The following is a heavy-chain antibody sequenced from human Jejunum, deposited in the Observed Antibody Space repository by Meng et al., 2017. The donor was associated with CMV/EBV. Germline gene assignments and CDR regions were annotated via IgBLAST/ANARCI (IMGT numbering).Heavy chain of an antibody. CDR3: ARGYCSSISCLFDY. CDR2: IKSDGSST. V-gene: IGHV3-74*01. J-gene: IGHJ4*02. CDR1: GFTLSSYW. D-gene: IGHD2-2*01. Sequence: SGFTLSSYWMHWVRQAPGKGLMWVSRIKSDGSSTNYADSVKGRFTISRDNAKNTLYLQMNSLRAEDTAVYYCARGYCSSISCLFDYWGQGTLVTVSS.